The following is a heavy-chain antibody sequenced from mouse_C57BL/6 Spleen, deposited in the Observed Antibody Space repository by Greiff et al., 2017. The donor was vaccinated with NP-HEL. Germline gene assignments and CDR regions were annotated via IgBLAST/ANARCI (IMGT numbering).Heavy chain of an antibody. Sequence: QVQLKQSGPELVKPGASVKISCKASGYAFSSSWMNWVKQRPGKGLEWIGRIYPGDGDTNYNGKFKGKATLTADKSSSTAYMQLSSLTSEDSAVYFCARYLDGYRPLYYAMDYWGQGTSVTVSS. V-gene: IGHV1-82*01. CDR3: ARYLDGYRPLYYAMDY. CDR1: GYAFSSSW. J-gene: IGHJ4*01. CDR2: IYPGDGDT. D-gene: IGHD2-3*01.